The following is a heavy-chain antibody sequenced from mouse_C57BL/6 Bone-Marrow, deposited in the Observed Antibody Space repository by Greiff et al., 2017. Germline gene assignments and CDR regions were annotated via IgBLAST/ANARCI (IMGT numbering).Heavy chain of an antibody. CDR1: GFTFSDYY. CDR3: ARDRGYYYGSFWYFDV. CDR2: INYDGSST. D-gene: IGHD1-1*01. Sequence: EVKLVESEGGLVQPGSSMKLSCTASGFTFSDYYMAWVRQVPEKGLEWVANINYDGSSTYYLDSLKSRFIISRDNAKNILYLQMSSLKSEDTATYYCARDRGYYYGSFWYFDVWGTGTTVTVSS. V-gene: IGHV5-16*01. J-gene: IGHJ1*03.